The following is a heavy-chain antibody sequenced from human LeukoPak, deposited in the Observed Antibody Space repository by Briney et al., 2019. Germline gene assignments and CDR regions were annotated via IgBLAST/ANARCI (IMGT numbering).Heavy chain of an antibody. CDR3: ARVMDYYGSGSYPGGMDV. V-gene: IGHV4-38-2*01. Sequence: PSETLSLTCAVSGYSISSGYYWGWIRQPPGKGLEWIGSIYHSGSTYYNPSLKSRVTISVDTSKNQFSLKLSSVTAADTAVYYCARVMDYYGSGSYPGGMDVWGKGTTVTVPS. CDR1: GYSISSGYY. J-gene: IGHJ6*04. CDR2: IYHSGST. D-gene: IGHD3-10*01.